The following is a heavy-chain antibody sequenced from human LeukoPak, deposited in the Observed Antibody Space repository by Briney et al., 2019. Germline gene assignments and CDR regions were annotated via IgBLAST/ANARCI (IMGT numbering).Heavy chain of an antibody. CDR3: AKDQGVHLFDI. CDR1: AFTFSSYA. V-gene: IGHV3-23*01. J-gene: IGHJ3*02. CDR2: ISGSGDST. Sequence: GGSLRLSCAASAFTFSSYAMSWVRQAPGKGLEWVSAISGSGDSTYHADSVKGRFTISRDNSKNTLYLQMNSLRADDTAVYYCAKDQGVHLFDIWGHGTMVTVSS. D-gene: IGHD2-21*01.